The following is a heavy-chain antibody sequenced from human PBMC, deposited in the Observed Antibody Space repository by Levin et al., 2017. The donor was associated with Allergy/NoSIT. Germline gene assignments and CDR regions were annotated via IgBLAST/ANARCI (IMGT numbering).Heavy chain of an antibody. CDR2: ISGSGYST. D-gene: IGHD3-16*01. J-gene: IGHJ6*02. CDR3: AKKKGALDV. V-gene: IGHV3-23*01. CDR1: GFAFSSYT. Sequence: PGGSLRLSCAASGFAFSSYTMTWVRQSPGKGLEWVSAISGSGYSTYYADSVKGRFTISRDNSKNTVYLQMDSLTAEDTALYYCAKKKGALDVWGQGTSVTVSS.